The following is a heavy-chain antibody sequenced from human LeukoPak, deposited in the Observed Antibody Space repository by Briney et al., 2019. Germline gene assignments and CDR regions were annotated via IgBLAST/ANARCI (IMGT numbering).Heavy chain of an antibody. Sequence: KTSETLSLTCTVSGGSISSYYWSWIRQLAGKGLEWIGRIYTSGSTNYNPSLKSRVTMSVDTSKNQFSLKLSSVTAADTAVYYCARDIQYYYYGMDVWGQGTTVTVSS. CDR1: GGSISSYY. CDR3: ARDIQYYYYGMDV. V-gene: IGHV4-4*07. D-gene: IGHD2-21*01. CDR2: IYTSGST. J-gene: IGHJ6*02.